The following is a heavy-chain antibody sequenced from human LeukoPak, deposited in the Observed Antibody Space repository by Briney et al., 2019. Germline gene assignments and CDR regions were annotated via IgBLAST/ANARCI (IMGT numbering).Heavy chain of an antibody. Sequence: GGSLRLSCAASGFTFRSYGMHWVRQARGKGLEWVAFIRYADSVKGRFTISRDNSKNTPDLQMNSLGAEDTAVYYCAKGWELQDWGQGTLVTVSS. D-gene: IGHD1-26*01. CDR2: IR. J-gene: IGHJ4*02. V-gene: IGHV3-30*02. CDR1: GFTFRSYG. CDR3: AKGWELQD.